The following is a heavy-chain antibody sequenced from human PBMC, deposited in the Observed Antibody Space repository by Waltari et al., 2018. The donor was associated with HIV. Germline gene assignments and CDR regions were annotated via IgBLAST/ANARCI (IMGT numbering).Heavy chain of an antibody. V-gene: IGHV3-66*01. CDR2: IYTGGST. CDR1: GFTVSSNY. J-gene: IGHJ6*02. CDR3: ASPDTTMVHGHYYFYHMDV. Sequence: EVQLVESGGGLVQPGGSLRLSWAASGFTVSSNYMSWVRQAPGKGLEWVSIIYTGGSTYYAHSVKGRFTISRDNSKNTLHLQMNSLRAEDTAVYYCASPDTTMVHGHYYFYHMDVWGQGTTVTVSS. D-gene: IGHD5-18*01.